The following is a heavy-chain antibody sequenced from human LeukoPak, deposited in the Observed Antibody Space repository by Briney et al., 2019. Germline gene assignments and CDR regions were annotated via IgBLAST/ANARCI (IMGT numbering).Heavy chain of an antibody. CDR2: ISSSSSYI. CDR3: ARDQVPSSSYNWYDP. Sequence: GGSLTLSCAASGFTFSSYSMKWVRQAPGKGLEWVSSISSSSSYIYYADSEKGQLTISRDNAKNSLYLQRDSLRAEVTAVYYCARDQVPSSSYNWYDPWGQGTLGTVSS. D-gene: IGHD2-2*01. V-gene: IGHV3-21*01. CDR1: GFTFSSYS. J-gene: IGHJ5*02.